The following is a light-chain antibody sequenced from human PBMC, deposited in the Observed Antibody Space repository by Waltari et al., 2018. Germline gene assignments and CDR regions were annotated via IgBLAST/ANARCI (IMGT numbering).Light chain of an antibody. V-gene: IGKV3-11*01. Sequence: EIVLTQSPATLSLSPGERATLSCRASQSVSSYLAWYQQKPGQAPRPLSYDASKRATGIPSSFSGSGSGTDFTLTINTLEPEDFAVYYFQQRGHWLTFGGGTKVEIK. CDR2: DAS. CDR3: QQRGHWLT. J-gene: IGKJ4*01. CDR1: QSVSSY.